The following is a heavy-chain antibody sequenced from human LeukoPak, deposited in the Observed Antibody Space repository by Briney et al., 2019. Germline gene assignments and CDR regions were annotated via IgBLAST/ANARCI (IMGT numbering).Heavy chain of an antibody. Sequence: SETLSLTCTVSGGSISSSSYYWGWIRQPPGKGLEWTGSIYYSGSTYYNPSLKSRVTISVDTSKNQFSLKLSSVTAANTAVYYCARYYDSSGYSLDAFDIWGKGTRVTVSS. J-gene: IGHJ3*02. V-gene: IGHV4-39*01. D-gene: IGHD3-22*01. CDR1: GGSISSSSYY. CDR3: ARYYDSSGYSLDAFDI. CDR2: IYYSGST.